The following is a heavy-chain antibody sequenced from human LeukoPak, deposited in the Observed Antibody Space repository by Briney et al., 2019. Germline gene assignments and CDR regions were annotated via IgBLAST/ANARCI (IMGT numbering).Heavy chain of an antibody. V-gene: IGHV1-18*01. CDR3: AKERGYCSGGSCYRSIFFDY. CDR2: ISAYNGNT. J-gene: IGHJ4*02. Sequence: GASVKVSCKASGYTFTSYGISWVRQAPGQGLEWMGWISAYNGNTNYAQKLQGRVTMTTDTSTSTAYMELRSLRSDDTAVYYCAKERGYCSGGSCYRSIFFDYWGQGTLVTVSS. D-gene: IGHD2-15*01. CDR1: GYTFTSYG.